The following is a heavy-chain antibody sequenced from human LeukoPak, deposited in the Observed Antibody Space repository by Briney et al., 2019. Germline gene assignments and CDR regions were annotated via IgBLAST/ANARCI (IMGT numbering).Heavy chain of an antibody. CDR3: ARCANYYYESSGYYYFDF. CDR2: INPNSGGT. CDR1: GYTFTGYY. D-gene: IGHD3-22*01. Sequence: ASVKVFCKASGYTFTGYYMHWVRQAPGQGLEWMGRINPNSGGTNYAQKFQGRVTMTRDTSISTAYMELSRLRSDDTAVYYCARCANYYYESSGYYYFDFWCQGTLATVSS. J-gene: IGHJ4*02. V-gene: IGHV1-2*06.